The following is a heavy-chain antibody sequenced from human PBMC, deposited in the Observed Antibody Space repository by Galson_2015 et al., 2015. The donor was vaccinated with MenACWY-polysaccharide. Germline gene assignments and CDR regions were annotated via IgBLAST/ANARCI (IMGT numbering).Heavy chain of an antibody. Sequence: SLRLCCAASGFTFTSYGMSWVRQAPGKGLEWVSVIRSSGASTYYADSVKGRFTISRDNSKNTLYLQMNSLRAEDTAVYYCAEDWSDYRSVAGPFGHWGQGTLVPVSS. D-gene: IGHD3-3*01. CDR2: IRSSGAST. V-gene: IGHV3-23*01. CDR1: GFTFTSYG. J-gene: IGHJ5*02. CDR3: AEDWSDYRSVAGPFGH.